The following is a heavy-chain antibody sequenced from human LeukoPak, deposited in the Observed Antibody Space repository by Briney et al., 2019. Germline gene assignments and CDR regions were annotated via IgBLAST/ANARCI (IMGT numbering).Heavy chain of an antibody. J-gene: IGHJ4*02. CDR1: GFTFSSYA. CDR3: AKDLRGYSGYDWEYYFDY. Sequence: GGSLRLSCAASGFTFSSYAMSWVRQAPGKALEWVSAMSGSGGSTYYADSVKGRFTISRDNSKNTLYLQMNSLRAEDTAVYYCAKDLRGYSGYDWEYYFDYWGQGTLVTVCS. V-gene: IGHV3-23*01. D-gene: IGHD5-12*01. CDR2: MSGSGGST.